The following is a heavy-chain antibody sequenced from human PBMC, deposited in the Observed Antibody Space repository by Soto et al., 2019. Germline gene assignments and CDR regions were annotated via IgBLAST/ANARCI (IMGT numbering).Heavy chain of an antibody. D-gene: IGHD3-10*01. CDR3: ARVRGHASAI. J-gene: IGHJ3*02. V-gene: IGHV4-30-2*01. Sequence: SETLSVTCGVAEGSSVGLGDCWSCVRQPPGKGLEWIGYIYHSGSTYYNPSLKSRVTISVDRSKNQVFLRLRSVTAADTAVYYCARVRGHASAIRGQGTIVPV. CDR2: IYHSGST. CDR1: EGSSVGLGDC.